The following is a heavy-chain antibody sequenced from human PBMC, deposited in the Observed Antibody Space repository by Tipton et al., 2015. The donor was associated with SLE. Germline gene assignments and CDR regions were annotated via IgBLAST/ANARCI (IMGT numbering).Heavy chain of an antibody. CDR1: GDSISGSTYY. CDR3: ARHWGVIVAFEV. CDR2: FYFRGSS. D-gene: IGHD3-10*01. V-gene: IGHV4-61*01. J-gene: IGHJ3*01. Sequence: TLSLTCIVSGDSISGSTYYWSWIRQSPGKGLEWIGFFYFRGSSQYNPSLKSRVAISADTSNNQFSLALRSVTAADTAVYYCARHWGVIVAFEVWGQGTVLTVTS.